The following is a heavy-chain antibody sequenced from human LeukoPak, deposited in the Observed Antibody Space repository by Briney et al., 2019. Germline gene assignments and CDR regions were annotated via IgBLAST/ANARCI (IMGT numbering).Heavy chain of an antibody. CDR2: INPNSGGT. D-gene: IGHD5-18*01. Sequence: ASVKVSCKASGYTFTGYYIHWVRQAPGQGLEWMGRINPNSGGTNYAQKFQGRVTMTRDTSISTAYMELSRLRSDDTAVYYCARGGYSYGYNPIRFDIWGQGTMVTVSS. CDR1: GYTFTGYY. CDR3: ARGGYSYGYNPIRFDI. J-gene: IGHJ3*02. V-gene: IGHV1-2*06.